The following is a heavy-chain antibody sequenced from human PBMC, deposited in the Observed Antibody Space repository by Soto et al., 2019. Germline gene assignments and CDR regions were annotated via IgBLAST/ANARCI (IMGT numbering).Heavy chain of an antibody. CDR2: ISPGDSDT. J-gene: IGHJ4*02. Sequence: GESLKISCKGSGYSFSTYRIGWVRQVPGKGLEWMGIISPGDSDTKYSQSFQGQVTISADKSFSTAFLQWNSLKASDTAMYYCARHATYYDILSGYYFDYWGQGTLVAVSS. V-gene: IGHV5-51*01. CDR3: ARHATYYDILSGYYFDY. CDR1: GYSFSTYR. D-gene: IGHD3-9*01.